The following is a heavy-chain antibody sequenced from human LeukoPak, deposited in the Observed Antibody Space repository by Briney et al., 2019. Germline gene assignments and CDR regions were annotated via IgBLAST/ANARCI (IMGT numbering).Heavy chain of an antibody. CDR1: GFTFSNYA. J-gene: IGHJ6*02. CDR3: AKEQAGSHYYYYGMDV. Sequence: PGGSLRLSCAASGFTFSNYAMSWVRQAPGKGLEWVSAVSGSGGSTYYADSVKGRFTISRDNSKNTLYLQMNSLRAEDTAVYYCAKEQAGSHYYYYGMDVWGQGTTVTVSS. V-gene: IGHV3-23*01. D-gene: IGHD3-10*01. CDR2: VSGSGGST.